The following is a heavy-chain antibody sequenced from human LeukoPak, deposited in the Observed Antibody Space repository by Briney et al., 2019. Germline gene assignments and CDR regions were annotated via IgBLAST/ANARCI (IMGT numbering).Heavy chain of an antibody. J-gene: IGHJ6*02. Sequence: ASVKGSCKASGYTFTGYYMHWVPQAPGQGLEWMGWINPNSGGTNYAQKFQGRVTMTRDTSISTAYMELSRLRSDDTAVYYCARVLGSGSYYPRDYYYYGMDVWGQGTTVTVSS. V-gene: IGHV1-2*02. CDR1: GYTFTGYY. CDR3: ARVLGSGSYYPRDYYYYGMDV. CDR2: INPNSGGT. D-gene: IGHD3-10*02.